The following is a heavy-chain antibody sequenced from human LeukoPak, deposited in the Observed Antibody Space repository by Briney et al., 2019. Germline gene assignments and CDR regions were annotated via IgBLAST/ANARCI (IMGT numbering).Heavy chain of an antibody. Sequence: GASVKVSCKASGYTFTSYGISWVRQAPGQGLEWIGWISAYNGNTNYAQKLQGRVTMTTDTSTSTAYMELRSLRSDDTAVYYCARDLFSGSYLGMNAFDIRGQGTMVTVSS. V-gene: IGHV1-18*01. CDR2: ISAYNGNT. CDR3: ARDLFSGSYLGMNAFDI. J-gene: IGHJ3*02. CDR1: GYTFTSYG. D-gene: IGHD1-26*01.